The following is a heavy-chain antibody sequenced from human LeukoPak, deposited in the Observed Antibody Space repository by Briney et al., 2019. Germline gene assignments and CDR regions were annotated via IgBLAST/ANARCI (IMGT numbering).Heavy chain of an antibody. D-gene: IGHD2-2*01. CDR3: ARDMGAGYCSSTSCYNWFDP. Sequence: PSETLSLTCTVSGGSISSYYWSWIRQPPGKGLEWIGYIYYSGSTNYNPSLKSRVTISVDTSKNQFSLKLSSVTAADTAVYYCARDMGAGYCSSTSCYNWFDPRGQGTLVTVSS. CDR1: GGSISSYY. V-gene: IGHV4-59*01. CDR2: IYYSGST. J-gene: IGHJ5*02.